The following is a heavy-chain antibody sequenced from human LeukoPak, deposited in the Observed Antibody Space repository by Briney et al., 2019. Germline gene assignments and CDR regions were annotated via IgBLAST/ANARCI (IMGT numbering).Heavy chain of an antibody. Sequence: SETLSLTCTVSGASFSSSTYYWGWIRQPPGKGLEWIGSIYYSGSTYYNPSLKSRVTMSVDTPKNQFSLKLSSVTAADTAVYYCARHAGGISATGTRPFDYWGQGTLVTVSS. D-gene: IGHD6-13*01. J-gene: IGHJ4*02. CDR3: ARHAGGISATGTRPFDY. CDR1: GASFSSSTYY. V-gene: IGHV4-39*01. CDR2: IYYSGST.